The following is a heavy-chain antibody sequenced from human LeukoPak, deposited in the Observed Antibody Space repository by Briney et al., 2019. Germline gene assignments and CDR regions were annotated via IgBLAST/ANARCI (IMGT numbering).Heavy chain of an antibody. D-gene: IGHD6-13*01. CDR2: IRYDGSTK. Sequence: GGSLRLSCAASGFTFSSFGMHWVRQAPGKGLEWVAFIRYDGSTKHYADSVKGRFTISRDNSKNTLYLQMNSLRAEDTAVYYCAKGSAAYYYYYYYMDVWGKGTTVTISS. CDR3: AKGSAAYYYYYYYMDV. CDR1: GFTFSSFG. V-gene: IGHV3-30*02. J-gene: IGHJ6*03.